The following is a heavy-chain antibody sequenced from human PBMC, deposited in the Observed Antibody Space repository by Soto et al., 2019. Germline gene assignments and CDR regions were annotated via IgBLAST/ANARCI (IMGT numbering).Heavy chain of an antibody. CDR1: GFTVSNYG. CDR2: MSYDEGRK. Sequence: VQLVESGGGVVQPGRSLRLSCAASGFTVSNYGMHWVRQAPGKGLEWVAVMSYDEGRKYYADSVKGQFTISRDNSKNTLYLQMDSLTSEDTAMYYCARVEMATIWFFDYWGQGTLVTVSA. CDR3: ARVEMATIWFFDY. D-gene: IGHD3-10*01. V-gene: IGHV3-30-3*01. J-gene: IGHJ4*02.